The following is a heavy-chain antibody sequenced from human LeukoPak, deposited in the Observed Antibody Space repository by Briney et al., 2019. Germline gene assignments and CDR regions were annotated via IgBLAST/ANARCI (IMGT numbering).Heavy chain of an antibody. CDR2: IYTSGST. Sequence: LETLSLTCTVSGGSISSYYWSWIRQPPGKGLEWIGYIYTSGSTNYNPSLKSRVTISVDTSKNQFSLKLSSVTAADTAVYYCARRGPSSSWYWFDPWGQGTLVTVSS. V-gene: IGHV4-4*09. J-gene: IGHJ5*02. D-gene: IGHD6-13*01. CDR3: ARRGPSSSWYWFDP. CDR1: GGSISSYY.